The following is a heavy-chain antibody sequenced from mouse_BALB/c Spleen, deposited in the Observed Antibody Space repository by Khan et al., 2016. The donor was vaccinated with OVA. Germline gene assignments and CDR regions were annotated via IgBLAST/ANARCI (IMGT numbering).Heavy chain of an antibody. J-gene: IGHJ3*01. V-gene: IGHV14-1*02. CDR2: IDPENGET. Sequence: VQLQQSGAELVRPGALVKLSCKASGFNIKDYYMHWVKQRPEQGLEWIGWIDPENGETVYDPKFQGKASITANTSSNTAYLQLSSLTSEDTGVYYCTRSGYSAWFAYGGQGTPVTVSA. CDR1: GFNIKDYY. CDR3: TRSGYSAWFAY.